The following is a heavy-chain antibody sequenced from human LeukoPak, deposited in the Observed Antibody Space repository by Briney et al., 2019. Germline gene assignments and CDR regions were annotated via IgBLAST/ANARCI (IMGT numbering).Heavy chain of an antibody. V-gene: IGHV4-38-2*02. CDR1: GYSISSGYY. J-gene: IGHJ4*02. D-gene: IGHD3-3*01. Sequence: SETLSLTCTVSGYSISSGYYWGWIRQPPGKGLEWIGSIYHSGSTYYNPSLKSRVTISVDTSKNQFSLKLSSVTAADTAVYYCASPTSGRFLEWFFDYWGQGTLVTVSS. CDR3: ASPTSGRFLEWFFDY. CDR2: IYHSGST.